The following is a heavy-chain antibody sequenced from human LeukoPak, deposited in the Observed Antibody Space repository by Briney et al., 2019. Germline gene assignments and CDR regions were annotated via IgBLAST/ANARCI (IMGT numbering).Heavy chain of an antibody. J-gene: IGHJ4*02. V-gene: IGHV4-61*03. CDR3: ARSVAGTFDY. D-gene: IGHD6-19*01. Sequence: SETLSLTCSVSGGSVTTGSYFWTWIRQPPGKGLEWIGYIYYSGSTNYNPSLKSRVTISADTSENHFSLKLGSMTAADTAVYYCARSVAGTFDYWGQGTLVTVSS. CDR1: GGSVTTGSYF. CDR2: IYYSGST.